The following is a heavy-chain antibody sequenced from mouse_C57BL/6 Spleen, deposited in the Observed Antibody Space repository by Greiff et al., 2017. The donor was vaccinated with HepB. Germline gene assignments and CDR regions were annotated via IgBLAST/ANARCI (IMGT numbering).Heavy chain of an antibody. V-gene: IGHV5-9-1*02. CDR3: TRDGAQATFDY. Sequence: EVMLVESGEGLVKPGGSLKLSCAASGFTFSSYAMSWVRQTPEKRLEWVAYISSGGDYIYYADTVKGRFTISRDNARNTLYLQMSSLKSEDTAMYYCTRDGAQATFDYWGQGTTLTVSS. CDR1: GFTFSSYA. CDR2: ISSGGDYI. J-gene: IGHJ2*01. D-gene: IGHD3-2*02.